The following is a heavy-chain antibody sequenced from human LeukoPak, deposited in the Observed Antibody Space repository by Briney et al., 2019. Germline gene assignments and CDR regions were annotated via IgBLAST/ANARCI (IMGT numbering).Heavy chain of an antibody. CDR3: VRFGLTSSLDY. J-gene: IGHJ4*02. D-gene: IGHD6-13*01. Sequence: GVSLKISCKGSGYSFTSYWIGWVRQMPGKGLEWMGIIYPGDSDTRYSPSFQGQVTISADESISTAYLQWSSLKASDTAMYYCVRFGLTSSLDYWGQGTLVTVSS. CDR1: GYSFTSYW. V-gene: IGHV5-51*01. CDR2: IYPGDSDT.